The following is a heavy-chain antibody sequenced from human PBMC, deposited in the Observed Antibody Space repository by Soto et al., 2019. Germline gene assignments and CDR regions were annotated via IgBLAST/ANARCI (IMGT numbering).Heavy chain of an antibody. D-gene: IGHD1-26*01. J-gene: IGHJ4*02. CDR2: INPNSGGT. Sequence: ASVKVSCKASGYTFTDYYMHCVRQAPGQGLEWMGWINPNSGGTSYAQKFQGRVTMTRDTSTSTAYMDLRRLRSDDTAVYYCARGSGSYYTTTFDYWGQGTLVTVSS. CDR3: ARGSGSYYTTTFDY. V-gene: IGHV1-2*02. CDR1: GYTFTDYY.